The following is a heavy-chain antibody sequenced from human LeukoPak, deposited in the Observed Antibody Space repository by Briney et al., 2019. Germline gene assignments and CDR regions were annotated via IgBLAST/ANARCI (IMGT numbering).Heavy chain of an antibody. D-gene: IGHD3-3*01. CDR2: IYYSGST. J-gene: IGHJ4*02. CDR1: GGSISSYY. V-gene: IGHV4-59*08. CDR3: ARHGHYDFWSGYFGYFDY. Sequence: PSETLSLTCTVSGGSISSYYWSWIRQPPGKGREGIGYIYYSGSTNYNPSLKSRVTISVDTSKNQSSLKLSSVTAADTAVYCCARHGHYDFWSGYFGYFDYWGQGTLVTVSS.